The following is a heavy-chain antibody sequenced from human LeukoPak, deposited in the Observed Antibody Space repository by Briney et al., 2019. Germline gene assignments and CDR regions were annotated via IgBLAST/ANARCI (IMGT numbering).Heavy chain of an antibody. Sequence: ASVKVSCKASGYTFTSYDINWVRQATGQGLEWMGWMNPNSGNTGYAQKFQGRVTMTRNTSIGTAYMELSSLKSEDTAVYYCARLNYYDSSGYASDFDYWGQGTLVTVSS. J-gene: IGHJ4*02. V-gene: IGHV1-8*01. CDR3: ARLNYYDSSGYASDFDY. CDR2: MNPNSGNT. CDR1: GYTFTSYD. D-gene: IGHD3-22*01.